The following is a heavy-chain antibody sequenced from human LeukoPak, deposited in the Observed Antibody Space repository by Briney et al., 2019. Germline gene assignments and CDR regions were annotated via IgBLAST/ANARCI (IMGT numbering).Heavy chain of an antibody. V-gene: IGHV1-18*01. J-gene: IGHJ4*02. Sequence: ASVKVSCKASGYTFTSYGISWVRQAPGQGLEWMGWISAYNGNTNFAQKLQGRVTMTTDTSTSTAYMDLRSPRFDDTAVYYCARDQAATNTQVRFCLDWGQGTLVTVSS. CDR3: ARDQAATNTQVRFCLD. CDR1: GYTFTSYG. CDR2: ISAYNGNT. D-gene: IGHD3-9*01.